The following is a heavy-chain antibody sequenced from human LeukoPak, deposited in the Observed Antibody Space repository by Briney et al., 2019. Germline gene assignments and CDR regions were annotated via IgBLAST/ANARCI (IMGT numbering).Heavy chain of an antibody. CDR2: IKQDRSEK. J-gene: IGHJ4*02. Sequence: GGSLRLSCAASGFTFTNYWMSWVRQAPGKGLELVANIKQDRSEKYYVDSVKGRFTISRDNSKNTLYLQMNSLRAEDTAVYYCAKDGRWLRLTPNYWGQGTLVTVSS. D-gene: IGHD5-12*01. V-gene: IGHV3-7*03. CDR3: AKDGRWLRLTPNY. CDR1: GFTFTNYW.